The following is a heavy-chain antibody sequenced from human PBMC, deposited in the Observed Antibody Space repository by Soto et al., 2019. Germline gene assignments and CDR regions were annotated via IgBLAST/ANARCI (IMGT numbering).Heavy chain of an antibody. D-gene: IGHD2-2*01. CDR1: GFTFSNAW. CDR3: TTGYCSSTSCYSIMYYYYGMDV. J-gene: IGHJ6*02. CDR2: IKSKTDGGTT. Sequence: GGSLRLSCAASGFTFSNAWMNWVRQAPGKGLEWVGRIKSKTDGGTTDYAAPVKGRFTISRDDSKNTLYLQMNSLKTEDTAVYYCTTGYCSSTSCYSIMYYYYGMDVWGQGTTVTVSS. V-gene: IGHV3-15*07.